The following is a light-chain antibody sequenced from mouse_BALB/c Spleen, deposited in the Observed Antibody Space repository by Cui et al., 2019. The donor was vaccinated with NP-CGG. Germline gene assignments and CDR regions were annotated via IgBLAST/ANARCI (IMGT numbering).Light chain of an antibody. J-gene: IGLJ1*01. CDR2: GTN. CDR3: ALWYSNHWV. Sequence: QAVVTQESELTTSPGETVTLTCRSSTGAVTTSNYANWVQEKPDHLFTGLIGGTNNRPPGVPARFSGSLIGDRAALTITGAQTDDEAIYFCALWYSNHWVFGGGTKLTVL. V-gene: IGLV1*01. CDR1: TGAVTTSNY.